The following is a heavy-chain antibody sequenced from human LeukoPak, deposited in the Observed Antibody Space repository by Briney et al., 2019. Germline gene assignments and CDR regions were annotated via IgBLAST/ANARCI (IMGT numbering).Heavy chain of an antibody. Sequence: ASVKVSCKASGYTFTSYGISWVRRAPGQGLEWMGWISAYNGNTNYAQKLQGRVTMTTDTSTSTAYMELRSLRSDDTAVYYCARNIYYYDSSGYYADAFDIWGQGTMVTVSS. V-gene: IGHV1-18*01. CDR2: ISAYNGNT. CDR1: GYTFTSYG. D-gene: IGHD3-22*01. J-gene: IGHJ3*02. CDR3: ARNIYYYDSSGYYADAFDI.